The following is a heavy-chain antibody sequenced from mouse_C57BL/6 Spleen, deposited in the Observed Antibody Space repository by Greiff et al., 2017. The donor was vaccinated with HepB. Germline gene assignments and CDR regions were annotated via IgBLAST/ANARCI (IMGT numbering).Heavy chain of an antibody. CDR3: ARSPYYGSSYDWYFDV. CDR2: INPYNGDT. Sequence: VQLVESGPELVKPGDSVKISCKASGYSFTGYFMNWVMQSHGKSLEWIGRINPYNGDTFYNQKFKGKATLTVDKSSSTAHMELRSLTSEDSAVYYCARSPYYGSSYDWYFDVWGTGTTVTVSS. D-gene: IGHD1-1*01. CDR1: GYSFTGYF. V-gene: IGHV1-20*01. J-gene: IGHJ1*03.